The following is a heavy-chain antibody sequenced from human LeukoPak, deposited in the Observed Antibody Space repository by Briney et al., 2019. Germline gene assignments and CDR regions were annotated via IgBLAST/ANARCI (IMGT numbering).Heavy chain of an antibody. CDR1: GYSFTNYW. J-gene: IGHJ4*02. CDR3: ARRDYTSTFNYFDY. Sequence: GESLKISCKASGYSFTNYWIGWVRQMPGKGLEWMGIIYPGDSDTRYSPSFQGQVTISADKSISTAYLQWSSLKASDSAMYYCARRDYTSTFNYFDYWGQGTLVTVSS. D-gene: IGHD6-13*01. V-gene: IGHV5-51*01. CDR2: IYPGDSDT.